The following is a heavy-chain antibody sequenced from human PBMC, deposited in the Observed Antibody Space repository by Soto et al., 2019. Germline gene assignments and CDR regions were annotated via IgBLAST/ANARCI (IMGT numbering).Heavy chain of an antibody. Sequence: ESAPTLVNPTQTLTLTCTFSGFSLSTSGVAVGWIRQPPGKALEWLSLIYWDDDTRYSPSLKSRLTITKDTSENQVVLTMTNMDPVDTATYFCAHCIAGNDAFDIWGQGTMVTVSS. CDR2: IYWDDDT. D-gene: IGHD6-13*01. CDR1: GFSLSTSGVA. V-gene: IGHV2-5*02. CDR3: AHCIAGNDAFDI. J-gene: IGHJ3*02.